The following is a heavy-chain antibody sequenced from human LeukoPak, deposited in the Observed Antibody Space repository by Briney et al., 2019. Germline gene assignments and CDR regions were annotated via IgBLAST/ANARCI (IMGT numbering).Heavy chain of an antibody. D-gene: IGHD5-24*01. V-gene: IGHV1-46*01. CDR2: INPSGGST. CDR3: ARDWAGDGFTFDY. CDR1: GYTFTRYY. J-gene: IGHJ4*02. Sequence: ASVKVSCKASGYTFTRYYMHCVREAPGQGRECMGIINPSGGSTSYAQKFQGRVTMTRDTSTSTVYTELSSLGSEATAVYYCARDWAGDGFTFDYWGQGTLVTVSS.